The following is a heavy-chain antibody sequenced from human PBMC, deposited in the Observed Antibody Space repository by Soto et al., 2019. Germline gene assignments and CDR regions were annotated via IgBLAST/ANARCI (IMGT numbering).Heavy chain of an antibody. CDR2: IWYDGSNK. J-gene: IGHJ6*02. CDR3: ARGFYDFWSGYGSNYYGMDV. D-gene: IGHD3-3*01. CDR1: GFTFSSYG. V-gene: IGHV3-33*01. Sequence: PGGSLRLSCAASGFTFSSYGMHWVRQAPGKGLEWVAVIWYDGSNKYYADSVKGRFTISRDNSKNTLYLQMNSLRAEDTAVYYCARGFYDFWSGYGSNYYGMDVWGQGTTVTVSS.